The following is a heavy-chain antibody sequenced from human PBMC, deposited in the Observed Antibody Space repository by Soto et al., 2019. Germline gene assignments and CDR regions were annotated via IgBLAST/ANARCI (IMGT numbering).Heavy chain of an antibody. CDR3: ARDSHWNLEDRYYYYGMDV. D-gene: IGHD1-1*01. CDR2: INSDGSST. Sequence: GGSLRLSCAASGFTFSSYWMHWVRQAPGKGLVWVSRINSDGSSTSYADSVKGRFTISRDNAKNTLYLQMNSLRAEDTAVYYCARDSHWNLEDRYYYYGMDVWGQGTTVTVSS. J-gene: IGHJ6*02. V-gene: IGHV3-74*01. CDR1: GFTFSSYW.